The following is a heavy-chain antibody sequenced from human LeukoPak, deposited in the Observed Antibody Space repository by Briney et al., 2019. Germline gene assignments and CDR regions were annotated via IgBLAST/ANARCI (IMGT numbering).Heavy chain of an antibody. V-gene: IGHV3-30*18. CDR3: VKDRSSTWSFDY. Sequence: GRSLRLSCAASVFTFSNYGMHWVRQAPGKGLEWVAVISFDGTNKYYVDSVKGRFTISRDSSNNTLYLQMNSLRAEDTAVYYCVKDRSSTWSFDYWGQGTLVIVSS. J-gene: IGHJ4*02. D-gene: IGHD6-13*01. CDR1: VFTFSNYG. CDR2: ISFDGTNK.